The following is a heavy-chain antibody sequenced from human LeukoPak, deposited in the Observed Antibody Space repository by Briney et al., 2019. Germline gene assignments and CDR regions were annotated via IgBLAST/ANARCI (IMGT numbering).Heavy chain of an antibody. CDR3: ARTEAAAGYNFDY. CDR2: IYYSGST. V-gene: IGHV4-39*01. D-gene: IGHD6-13*01. J-gene: IGHJ4*02. CDR1: GGSISSSSYY. Sequence: PSETLSLTCTVSGGSISSSSYYWGWIRQPPGKGLEWIGSIYYSGSTYYNPSLKSRVTISVDTSKNQFSLKLSSVTAADTAVYYCARTEAAAGYNFDYWGQGTLVTVSS.